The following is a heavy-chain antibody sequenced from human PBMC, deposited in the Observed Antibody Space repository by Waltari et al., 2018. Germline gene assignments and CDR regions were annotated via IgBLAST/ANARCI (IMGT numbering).Heavy chain of an antibody. CDR1: GGSFSGYY. V-gene: IGHV4-34*01. J-gene: IGHJ4*02. CDR2: INHSGSN. CDR3: AGWNDYGGKGGVDY. Sequence: QVQLQQWGAGLLKPSATLSLTCAVYGGSFSGYYWSWIRRPPGKGLEGIGEINHSGSNKNNPDLKSRVTISGDTSTNQFSLQLSFVTAADTAVYSCAGWNDYGGKGGVDYWGQGTLVTVSS. D-gene: IGHD4-17*01.